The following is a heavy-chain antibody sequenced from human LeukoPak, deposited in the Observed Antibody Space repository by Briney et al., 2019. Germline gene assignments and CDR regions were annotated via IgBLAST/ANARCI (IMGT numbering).Heavy chain of an antibody. V-gene: IGHV4-34*01. CDR3: ARRKSSGWYGGYYFDY. CDR1: GGSFSGYY. J-gene: IGHJ4*02. D-gene: IGHD6-19*01. Sequence: PSETLSLTCAVYGGSFSGYYWSWIRQPPGKGLEWIGEINHSGSTNYNPSLKSRVTISVDTSKNQFSLKLSSVTAADTAVYYCARRKSSGWYGGYYFDYWGQGTLVTVSS. CDR2: INHSGST.